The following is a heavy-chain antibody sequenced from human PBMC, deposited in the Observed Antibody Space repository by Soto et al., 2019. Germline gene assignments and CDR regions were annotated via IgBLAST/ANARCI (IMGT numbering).Heavy chain of an antibody. J-gene: IGHJ6*02. CDR3: ARGGYYFYYGMDV. D-gene: IGHD2-15*01. CDR1: GGSISSGGYY. CDR2: IYYSGST. V-gene: IGHV4-31*03. Sequence: QVQLQESGPGLVKPSQTLSLTCTVSGGSISSGGYYWSWIRQHQGKGLVWIGYIYYSGSTYYNPYLKSRVTISMDTSKSQCSLKLSSVTAADTAVYYCARGGYYFYYGMDVWGQGTTVTVAS.